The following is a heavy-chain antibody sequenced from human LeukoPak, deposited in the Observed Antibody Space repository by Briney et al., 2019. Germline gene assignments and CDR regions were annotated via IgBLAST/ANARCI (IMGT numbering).Heavy chain of an antibody. V-gene: IGHV4-59*05. Sequence: SETLSLTCTVSGGSISSYYWSWIRQPPGKGLEWIGSIYYSGSTYYNPSLKSRVTISVDTSKNQFSLKLSSVTAADTAVYYCARRITIFGVVIYHPWGQGTLVTVSS. J-gene: IGHJ5*02. CDR1: GGSISSYY. D-gene: IGHD3-3*01. CDR3: ARRITIFGVVIYHP. CDR2: IYYSGST.